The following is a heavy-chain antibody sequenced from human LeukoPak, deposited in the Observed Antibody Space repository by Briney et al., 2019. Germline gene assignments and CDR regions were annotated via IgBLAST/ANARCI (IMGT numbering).Heavy chain of an antibody. CDR2: IDHGGSEK. CDR3: AKEGRVGYTSDSSSWYRISVYYFDY. Sequence: PGGSLRLSCAASGFTFSTYWMTWVRQSPGKGLEWVANIDHGGSEKYYVDSVKGRFTISRDNSKNTLYLQMNSLRAEDTAVYYCAKEGRVGYTSDSSSWYRISVYYFDYWGQGTLVTVSS. D-gene: IGHD6-13*01. J-gene: IGHJ4*02. V-gene: IGHV3-7*01. CDR1: GFTFSTYW.